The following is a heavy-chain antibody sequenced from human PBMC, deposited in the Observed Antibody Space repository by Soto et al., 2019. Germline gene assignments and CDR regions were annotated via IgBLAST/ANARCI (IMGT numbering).Heavy chain of an antibody. J-gene: IGHJ4*02. D-gene: IGHD1-1*01. CDR2: IKSKADGGAR. CDR1: GCMFSSAW. Sequence: EVQLVESGGDLVKPGGSLRLSWVTSGCMFSSAWMSWVRQAPGKGLEWVGRIKSKADGGARDYAAPVKGRFSISRDDSKNTLYLQMNSLRAEDTAVYYCVEGWNDFWGQGTLVTVSS. CDR3: VEGWNDF. V-gene: IGHV3-15*01.